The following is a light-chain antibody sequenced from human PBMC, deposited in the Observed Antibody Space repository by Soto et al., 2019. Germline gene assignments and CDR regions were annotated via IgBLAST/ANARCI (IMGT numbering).Light chain of an antibody. V-gene: IGKV1-33*01. Sequence: DILMTQSPSSLSASVGDRVTITCQASQDISNYLNWYQQKPGKAPKLLIYDASNLETGVPSRLSGSGSGTDFTFTISSLQPEDIATYYCQQYDNLYTFGQGTKLEIK. CDR2: DAS. CDR1: QDISNY. J-gene: IGKJ2*01. CDR3: QQYDNLYT.